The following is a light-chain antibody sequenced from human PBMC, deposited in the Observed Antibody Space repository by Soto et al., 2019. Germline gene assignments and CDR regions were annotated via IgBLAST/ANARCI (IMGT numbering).Light chain of an antibody. CDR2: EVS. CDR1: SSDVGGYKF. CDR3: SSYAGSNMGV. J-gene: IGLJ1*01. Sequence: QSALTQPPSASGSPGQSVTISCTGTSSDVGGYKFVSWYQQHPGKAPKLIIYEVSQRPSGVPDRFSASKSGDTASLTVSGLRAEDEADYDCSSYAGSNMGVFGSGTKLTVL. V-gene: IGLV2-8*01.